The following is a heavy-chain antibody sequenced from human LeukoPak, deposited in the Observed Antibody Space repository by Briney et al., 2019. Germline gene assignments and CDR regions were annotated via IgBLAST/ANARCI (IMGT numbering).Heavy chain of an antibody. Sequence: GRSLRLSCATSGFNFGVVAMDWIRQAPGKGLEWVGFIRHREYGGTAEYAASVNGRFAISRDDSKSIVYLQMNDLRTEDTGVYYCARERAGDVDYWGLGTLVAVSS. CDR2: IRHREYGGTA. CDR3: ARERAGDVDY. V-gene: IGHV3-49*03. J-gene: IGHJ4*02. CDR1: GFNFGVVA.